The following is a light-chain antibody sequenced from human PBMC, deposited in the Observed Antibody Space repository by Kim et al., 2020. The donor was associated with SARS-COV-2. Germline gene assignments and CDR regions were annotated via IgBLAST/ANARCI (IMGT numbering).Light chain of an antibody. CDR2: EGS. CDR3: CSYAGSGSWV. J-gene: IGLJ3*02. CDR1: SSDVGSNDL. V-gene: IGLV2-23*01. Sequence: GQSITISCTGTSSDVGSNDLVSCYQHHPGTAPKLMIYEGSQRPSGVSDRFSGSTSGNTASLTISGLQAEDEADYYCCSYAGSGSWVFGGGTKVTVL.